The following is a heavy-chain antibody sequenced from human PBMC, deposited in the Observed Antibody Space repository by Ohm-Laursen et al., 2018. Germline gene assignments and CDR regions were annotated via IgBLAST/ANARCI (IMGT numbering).Heavy chain of an antibody. J-gene: IGHJ3*02. CDR3: AKDMYDSSPSDAFDI. Sequence: SLRLSCAASGFTFGDYGLHWVRQAPGKGLEWVSSITWDSGSIGYADSVKGRFTISRDNAKNSLYLQMNSLRAEDTALYYCAKDMYDSSPSDAFDIWGQGTMVTVSS. CDR1: GFTFGDYG. CDR2: ITWDSGSI. D-gene: IGHD3-22*01. V-gene: IGHV3-9*01.